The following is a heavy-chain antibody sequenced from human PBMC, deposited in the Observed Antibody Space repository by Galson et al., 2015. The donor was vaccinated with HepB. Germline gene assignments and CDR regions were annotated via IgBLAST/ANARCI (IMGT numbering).Heavy chain of an antibody. V-gene: IGHV3-48*01. CDR3: ARVRGMGYYYYYGMDV. J-gene: IGHJ6*02. CDR2: ISSHSSTI. Sequence: SLRLSCAASGFTFSSYSMNWVRQAPGKGLQWVSYISSHSSTIYYADSVQGRFTISRDNAKYSLYLQMNSLRAEDTAVYYCARVRGMGYYYYYGMDVWGQGTAVTVSS. CDR1: GFTFSSYS. D-gene: IGHD3-10*01.